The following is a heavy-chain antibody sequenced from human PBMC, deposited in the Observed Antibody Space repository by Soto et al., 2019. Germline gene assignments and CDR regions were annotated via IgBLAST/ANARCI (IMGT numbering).Heavy chain of an antibody. V-gene: IGHV4-61*01. CDR2: VFYTGRA. CDR3: ARDGDGRMTTNPYYYNGMDV. D-gene: IGHD4-4*01. J-gene: IGHJ6*02. CDR1: GDSINSGNYY. Sequence: SETLSLTCNVSGDSINSGNYYWSWIRQPPGKGLEWIGYVFYTGRANYNASLKSRVSISLDTSNYQFSLKLSSVTAADTAVYYCARDGDGRMTTNPYYYNGMDVWGPGTTVTVSS.